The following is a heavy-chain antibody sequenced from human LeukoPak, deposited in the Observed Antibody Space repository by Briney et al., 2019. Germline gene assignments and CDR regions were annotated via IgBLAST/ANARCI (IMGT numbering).Heavy chain of an antibody. V-gene: IGHV4-59*01. D-gene: IGHD3-16*01. CDR2: IYYSGST. Sequence: SETLSLTCTVSGGSISSYYWSWIRQPPGKGLEWIGYIYYSGSTNYNPSLKSRVTISVDMSKNQFSLKLSSVTAADTAVYYCARDVSDYVSFYYYGMDVWGQGTTVTVSS. CDR3: ARDVSDYVSFYYYGMDV. J-gene: IGHJ6*02. CDR1: GGSISSYY.